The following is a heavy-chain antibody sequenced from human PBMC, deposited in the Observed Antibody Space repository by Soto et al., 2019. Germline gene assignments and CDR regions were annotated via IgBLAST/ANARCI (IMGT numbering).Heavy chain of an antibody. CDR2: ISYDGSNK. J-gene: IGHJ3*02. V-gene: IGHV3-30-3*01. CDR1: GFTFSSYA. D-gene: IGHD1-26*01. Sequence: QVQLVESGGGVVQPGRSLRLSCAASGFTFSSYAMHWVRQAPGKGLERVAVISYDGSNKYYADSVKGRFTISRDNSKNTLYLQMNSLRAEDTAVYYCARDRPWWELLARAFDIWGQGTMVTVSS. CDR3: ARDRPWWELLARAFDI.